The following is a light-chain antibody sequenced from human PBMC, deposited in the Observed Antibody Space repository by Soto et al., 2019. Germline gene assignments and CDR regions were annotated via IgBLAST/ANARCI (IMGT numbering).Light chain of an antibody. CDR2: NNN. CDR3: GTWAGNLRVVL. CDR1: GSDIGDNY. J-gene: IGLJ2*01. Sequence: QSVLTQPPSVSAAPGQKVTISCSGSGSDIGDNYVSWYQQLPGTAPKLLIYNNNQRPSGIPDRFSGSKSGTSATLGITGLQTGDEADYYCGTWAGNLRVVLFGGGTQLTVL. V-gene: IGLV1-51*01.